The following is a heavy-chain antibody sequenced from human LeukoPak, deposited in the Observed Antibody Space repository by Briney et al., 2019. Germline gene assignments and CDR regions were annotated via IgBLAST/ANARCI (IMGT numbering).Heavy chain of an antibody. Sequence: PGGSLRLSCAASGFTFSSYAMSWVRQAPGKGLKWVSAISGSGGSTYYADSVKGRFTISRDNSKSTLYLQMNSLRAEDTAVYYCAKDHGWLQPIYYFDYWGQGTLVTVSS. CDR3: AKDHGWLQPIYYFDY. D-gene: IGHD5-24*01. CDR1: GFTFSSYA. V-gene: IGHV3-23*01. CDR2: ISGSGGST. J-gene: IGHJ4*02.